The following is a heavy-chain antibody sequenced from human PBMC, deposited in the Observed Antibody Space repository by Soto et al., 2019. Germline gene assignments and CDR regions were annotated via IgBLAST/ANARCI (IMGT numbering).Heavy chain of an antibody. CDR3: ARDLRADY. V-gene: IGHV4-61*01. Sequence: PSETLSLTCTVSGGSVSSGSYYWSWIRQPPGKGLEWIGYIYYSGSTNYNPSLKSRVTISVDTSKNQFSLKLSSVTAADTAVYYCARDLRADYWGQGTLVTVSS. J-gene: IGHJ4*02. CDR2: IYYSGST. CDR1: GGSVSSGSYY.